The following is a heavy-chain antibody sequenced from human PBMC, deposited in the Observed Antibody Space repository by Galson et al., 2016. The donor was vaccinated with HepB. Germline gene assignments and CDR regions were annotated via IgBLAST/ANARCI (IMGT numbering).Heavy chain of an antibody. V-gene: IGHV5-51*01. J-gene: IGHJ5*02. CDR3: ARHIIHTKYFDP. CDR2: VYPDDSDT. Sequence: QSGAEVKKPGESLKISCRGSGYKFSNYWIGWVRQLPGKGLEWMGIVYPDDSDTTYSPSFQGQVTISVDKSINTAYLQWSRLKASDTGIYYCARHIIHTKYFDPWGQGTPVTVSS. D-gene: IGHD3-10*01. CDR1: GYKFSNYW.